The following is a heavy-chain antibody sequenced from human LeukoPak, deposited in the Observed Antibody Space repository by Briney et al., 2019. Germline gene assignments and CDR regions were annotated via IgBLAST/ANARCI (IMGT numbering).Heavy chain of an antibody. CDR1: GFTFSSYS. CDR3: AREEYSGSYYFDY. CDR2: ISSSSSYI. J-gene: IGHJ4*02. D-gene: IGHD1-26*01. Sequence: GGSLRLSCAASGFTFSSYSMNWVHQAPGKGLEWVSSISSSSSYIYYADSVKGRFTISRDNAKNSLYLQMNSLRAEDTAVYYCAREEYSGSYYFDYWGQGTLVTVSS. V-gene: IGHV3-21*01.